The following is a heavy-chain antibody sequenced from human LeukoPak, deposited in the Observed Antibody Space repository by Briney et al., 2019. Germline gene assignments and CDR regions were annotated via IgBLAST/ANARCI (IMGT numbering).Heavy chain of an antibody. CDR1: SGSISSGGYY. D-gene: IGHD3-22*01. CDR3: ARDHYIPYYYDSSGYRPYYYYGMDV. CDR2: IYYSGST. J-gene: IGHJ6*02. V-gene: IGHV4-31*03. Sequence: PSQTLSLTCTVSSGSISSGGYYWSWIRQHPGKGLEWIGYIYYSGSTYYNPSLKSRVTISVDTSKNQFSLKLSSVTAADTAVYYCARDHYIPYYYDSSGYRPYYYYGMDVWGQGTTVTVSS.